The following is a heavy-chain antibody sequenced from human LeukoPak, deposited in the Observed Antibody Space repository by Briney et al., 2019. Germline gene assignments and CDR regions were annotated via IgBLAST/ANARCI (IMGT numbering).Heavy chain of an antibody. CDR2: ISSSSSSYK. CDR3: AREKSFLEWLSTGRRDGYYMDV. J-gene: IGHJ6*03. Sequence: GGSLRLSCAASGFTFISYNMNWVRQAPGKGLEWVSSISSSSSSYKYYADSVKGRFTVSRDNAKNSLYLQMNSLRAEDTAVYYCAREKSFLEWLSTGRRDGYYMDVWGKGTTVTVSS. CDR1: GFTFISYN. D-gene: IGHD3-3*02. V-gene: IGHV3-21*01.